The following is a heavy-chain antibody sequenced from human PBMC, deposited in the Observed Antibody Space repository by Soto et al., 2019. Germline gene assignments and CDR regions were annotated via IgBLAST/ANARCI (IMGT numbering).Heavy chain of an antibody. V-gene: IGHV3-53*04. CDR2: IYSGGRT. CDR1: GFTVSSNY. CDR3: ASPRYYPDSSGWDY. Sequence: EVQLVESGGGLVQPGGSLRLSCAASGFTVSSNYMSWVRQAPGKGLEWVSVIYSGGRTYYADSVKGRFTISRHNSKNTVDLQMNSLRAEDTAVHYCASPRYYPDSSGWDYWGQGTLVTVSS. D-gene: IGHD3-22*01. J-gene: IGHJ4*02.